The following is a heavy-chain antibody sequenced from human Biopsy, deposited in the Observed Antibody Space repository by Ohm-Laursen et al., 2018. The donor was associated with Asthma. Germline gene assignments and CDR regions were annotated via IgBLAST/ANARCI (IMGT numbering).Heavy chain of an antibody. CDR3: ARAVDYSHYYGIDV. CDR1: GYTFNSAG. J-gene: IGHJ6*02. CDR2: ISVYNGNT. V-gene: IGHV1-18*01. D-gene: IGHD3-10*01. Sequence: ASVKVSCRTSGYTFNSAGITWVRQAPGQGLEWMGWISVYNGNTKVAQKLQNRVTMITDTSTSTAYMELRSLRSDDTAVYFCARAVDYSHYYGIDVWGQGTTVTVS.